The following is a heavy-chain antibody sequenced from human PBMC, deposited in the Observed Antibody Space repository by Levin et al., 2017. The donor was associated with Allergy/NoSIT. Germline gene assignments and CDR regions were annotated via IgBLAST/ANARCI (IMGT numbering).Heavy chain of an antibody. D-gene: IGHD4-11*01. Sequence: ASVKVSCKASGGTFSSYAISWVRQAPGKGLEWMGGIIPIFGTANYAQKFQGRVTITADESTGTAYMELSSLRSEDTAVYYCARDHEGATVTTITTYYYYGMDVWGQGTTVTVSS. CDR1: GGTFSSYA. J-gene: IGHJ6*02. CDR3: ARDHEGATVTTITTYYYYGMDV. V-gene: IGHV1-69*13. CDR2: IIPIFGTA.